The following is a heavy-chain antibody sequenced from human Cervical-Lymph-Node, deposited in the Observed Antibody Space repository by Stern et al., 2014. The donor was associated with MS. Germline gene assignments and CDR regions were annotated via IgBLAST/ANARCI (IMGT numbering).Heavy chain of an antibody. V-gene: IGHV4-4*02. CDR3: ASRTLTFPYYFDS. CDR2: VYHSGYA. Sequence: QVQLQESGPGLVKPSGTLSLTCAVSGGSILRTDWWSWVRQPPGKGLEWIGEVYHSGYANYNPSLKSRVTISVDKSKNQLSLNLTSVTAADTALYYCASRTLTFPYYFDSWGQGTLVTVSS. J-gene: IGHJ4*02. CDR1: GGSILRTDW. D-gene: IGHD3-9*01.